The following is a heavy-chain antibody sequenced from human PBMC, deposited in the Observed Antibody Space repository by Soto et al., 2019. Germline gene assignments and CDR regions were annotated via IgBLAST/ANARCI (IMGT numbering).Heavy chain of an antibody. J-gene: IGHJ6*02. CDR1: AYTFTNYG. V-gene: IGHV1-18*01. CDR2: ISAYNGNI. CDR3: ARESDIRDYRGFYFYAIDV. D-gene: IGHD4-17*01. Sequence: ASVKVSCKASAYTFTNYGISWVRQAPGQGLEWMGWISAYNGNINYAQKFRGRVTMTTDTSTSSAYLEVRSLRSDDTAVYYCARESDIRDYRGFYFYAIDVWGQGTTVTVSS.